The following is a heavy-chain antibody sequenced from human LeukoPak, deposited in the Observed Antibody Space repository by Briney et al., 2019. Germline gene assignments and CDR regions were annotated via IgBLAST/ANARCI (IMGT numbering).Heavy chain of an antibody. D-gene: IGHD5-18*01. V-gene: IGHV3-48*03. J-gene: IGHJ6*03. CDR2: ISSSGSTV. CDR1: GFTFSSYE. Sequence: GGSLRLSCAASGFTFSSYEMNWVRQAPGKGLEWVSYISSSGSTVYYADSVKGRFTISRDNAKNSLYLQMNSLRAEDTAVYYCARRGNTAMAPYYYYYMDVWGKGTTVTVSS. CDR3: ARRGNTAMAPYYYYYMDV.